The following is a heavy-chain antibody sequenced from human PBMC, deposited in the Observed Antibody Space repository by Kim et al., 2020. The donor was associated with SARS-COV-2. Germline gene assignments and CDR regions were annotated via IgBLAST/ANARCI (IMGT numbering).Heavy chain of an antibody. CDR3: ASVWVAAAGTEYYYYYGMDV. V-gene: IGHV1-69*13. J-gene: IGHJ6*02. CDR2: IIPIFGTA. D-gene: IGHD6-13*01. CDR1: GGTFSSYA. Sequence: SVKVSCKASGGTFSSYAISWVRQAPGQGLEWMGGIIPIFGTANYAQKFQGRVTITADESTSTAYMELSSLRSEDTAVYYCASVWVAAAGTEYYYYYGMDVWGQGTTVTVSS.